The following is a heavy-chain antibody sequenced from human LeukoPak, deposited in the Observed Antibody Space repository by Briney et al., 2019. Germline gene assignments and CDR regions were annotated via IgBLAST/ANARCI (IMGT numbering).Heavy chain of an antibody. D-gene: IGHD5-24*01. J-gene: IGHJ4*02. Sequence: SETLSLTCAVYGGPFSGYYWSWIRQPPGKGLEWIGEINHSGSTNYNPSLKSRVTISVDTSKNQFSLKLSSVTAADTAVYYCARQRWLQFLDFWGQGTLVTVSS. CDR3: ARQRWLQFLDF. V-gene: IGHV4-34*01. CDR1: GGPFSGYY. CDR2: INHSGST.